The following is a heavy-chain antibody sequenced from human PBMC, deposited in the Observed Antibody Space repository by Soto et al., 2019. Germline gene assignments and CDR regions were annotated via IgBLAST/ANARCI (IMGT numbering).Heavy chain of an antibody. CDR2: IFSNDEK. V-gene: IGHV2-26*01. CDR3: ARINDCGGDCYPFDY. Sequence: QVTLKESGPVQVKPTETLTLTCTVSGFSLNNAEMGVGWIRQPPGKAPEWLAHIFSNDEKSYRTSLKSRLTIFKDTSKNQVVIIMTNMDPVDTATYYCARINDCGGDCYPFDYWGQGTLVTVSS. D-gene: IGHD2-21*02. J-gene: IGHJ4*02. CDR1: GFSLNNAEMG.